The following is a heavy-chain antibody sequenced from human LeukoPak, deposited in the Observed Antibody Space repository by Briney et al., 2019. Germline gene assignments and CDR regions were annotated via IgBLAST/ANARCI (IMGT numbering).Heavy chain of an antibody. CDR3: ARGSLLRMNRGHYSWFDP. V-gene: IGHV4-4*07. Sequence: PSETLSLTCTVSGGSISSYYWSWIRQPAGKGLEWIGRIYTSGSTNYNPSLKSRVTMSVDTSKNQFSLKLSSVTAADTAVYYCARGSLLRMNRGHYSWFDPWGQGTLVTVSS. D-gene: IGHD3-3*01. J-gene: IGHJ5*02. CDR1: GGSISSYY. CDR2: IYTSGST.